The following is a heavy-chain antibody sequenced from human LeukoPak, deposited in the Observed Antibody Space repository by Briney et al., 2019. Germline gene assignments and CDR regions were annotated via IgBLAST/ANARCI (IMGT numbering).Heavy chain of an antibody. V-gene: IGHV3-74*01. J-gene: IGHJ4*02. CDR3: AGGVASRLLDY. CDR1: GFAFGTYW. CDR2: TNSDMSDI. Sequence: GGSLRLSCVASGFAFGTYWMHWVRQVPGQGLLWVARTNSDMSDIIYADSAKGRFIISRDNTKSTLFLQMNTLRLDDSADYYCAGGVASRLLDYWGRGTLVTVSS. D-gene: IGHD4-11*01.